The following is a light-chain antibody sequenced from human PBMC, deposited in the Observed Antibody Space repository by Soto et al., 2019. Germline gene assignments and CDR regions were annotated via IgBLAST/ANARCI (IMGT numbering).Light chain of an antibody. CDR2: FAS. CDR1: QSVSTN. CDR3: QQYDKWPRT. J-gene: IGKJ1*01. Sequence: VMTQSPATLSVSPGERAALSCRASQSVSTNLAWYQQKPGQPPRLLIYFASTRATAVPARFTAGGSGTEFTLTISSLQSDYLAVYYCQQYDKWPRTFGQGTKVDIK. V-gene: IGKV3-15*01.